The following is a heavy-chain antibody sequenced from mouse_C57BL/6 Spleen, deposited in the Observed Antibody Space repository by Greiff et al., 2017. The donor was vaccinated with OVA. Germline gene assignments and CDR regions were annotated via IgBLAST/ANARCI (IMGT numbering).Heavy chain of an antibody. CDR2: IWSGGST. Sequence: QVQLQQSGPGLVQPSQSLSITCTVSGFSLTSYGVHWVRQSPGKGLEWLGVIWSGGSTDYNAAFISRLSISKDNSKSQVFFKMNSLQADDTAIYYCASPEPLYYYGSSYAMDYWGQGTSVTVSS. CDR3: ASPEPLYYYGSSYAMDY. V-gene: IGHV2-2*01. CDR1: GFSLTSYG. D-gene: IGHD1-1*01. J-gene: IGHJ4*01.